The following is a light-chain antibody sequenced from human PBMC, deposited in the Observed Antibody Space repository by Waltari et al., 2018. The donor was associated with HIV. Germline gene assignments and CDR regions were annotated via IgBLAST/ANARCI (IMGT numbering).Light chain of an antibody. Sequence: QSVLTQPPSVSEAPRQRVTISCSGSSSNIGNNAVNWYQQVPGNAPKLLIYYDDLLSAGVSDRFSGSKSGTSASLAIRGLQSEDEAEYYCAAWDDYLNGYVFGSGTKVTVL. CDR1: SSNIGNNA. CDR3: AAWDDYLNGYV. V-gene: IGLV1-36*01. CDR2: YDD. J-gene: IGLJ1*01.